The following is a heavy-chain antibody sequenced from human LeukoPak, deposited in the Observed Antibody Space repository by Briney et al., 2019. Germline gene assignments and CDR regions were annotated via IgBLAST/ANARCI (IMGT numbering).Heavy chain of an antibody. Sequence: GGSLRLSCAASGFTFPNYWMSWVRQAPGKGLEWVANIKQDGSETYYVDSVRGRFTISRGNAQNSLYLQMNSLRAEDTAVYYCARVFLVAASGSYYRHFDCWGQGTLATVSS. V-gene: IGHV3-7*01. CDR1: GFTFPNYW. CDR3: ARVFLVAASGSYYRHFDC. J-gene: IGHJ4*02. D-gene: IGHD3-10*01. CDR2: IKQDGSET.